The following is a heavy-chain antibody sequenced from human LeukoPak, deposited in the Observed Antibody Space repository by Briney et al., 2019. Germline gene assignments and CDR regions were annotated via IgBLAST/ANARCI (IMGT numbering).Heavy chain of an antibody. CDR2: LSYDGSNI. J-gene: IGHJ3*02. D-gene: IGHD3-3*01. CDR3: ARRGGSTISGVVNYGGAFDI. CDR1: GFPFNTYG. Sequence: GGSLRLSCAASGFPFNTYGMHWVRQAPGKGLEWVAVLSYDGSNIYYADSVKGRFTISRDNSKNTLYLQMNSLRAEDTAVYYCARRGGSTISGVVNYGGAFDIWGRGTMVTVSS. V-gene: IGHV3-30*03.